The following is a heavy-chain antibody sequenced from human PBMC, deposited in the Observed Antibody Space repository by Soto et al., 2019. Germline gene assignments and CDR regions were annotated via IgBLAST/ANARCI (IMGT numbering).Heavy chain of an antibody. CDR1: GGSISSYY. V-gene: IGHV4-59*08. Sequence: SETLSLTCTVSGGSISSYYWSWIRQPPGKGLEWIGYIYYSGSTNYNPSLKSRVTISVDTSKNQFSLKLSSVTAADTAVYYCARRIPGPYYMDVWGKGTTVTVSS. J-gene: IGHJ6*03. CDR3: ARRIPGPYYMDV. CDR2: IYYSGST.